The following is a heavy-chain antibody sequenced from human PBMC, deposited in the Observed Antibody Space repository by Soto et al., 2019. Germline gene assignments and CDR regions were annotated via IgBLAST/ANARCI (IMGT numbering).Heavy chain of an antibody. CDR3: ARDANYDF. J-gene: IGHJ4*01. Sequence: GSLRLSCAASGFIFNTYAMHWVRQAPGKGLEWVALISYDGSNAYYADSVKGRFTISRDNSKNTLYLQMNSLRGEDTAVYYCARDANYDFWGHGTLVTVSS. CDR1: GFIFNTYA. CDR2: ISYDGSNA. D-gene: IGHD3-3*01. V-gene: IGHV3-30-3*01.